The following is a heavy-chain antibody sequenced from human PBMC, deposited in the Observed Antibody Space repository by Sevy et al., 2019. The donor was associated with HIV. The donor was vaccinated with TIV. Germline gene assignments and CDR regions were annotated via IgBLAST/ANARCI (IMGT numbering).Heavy chain of an antibody. CDR2: IIPIFCTA. J-gene: IGHJ5*02. CDR3: ARAGRGSWYWFDP. D-gene: IGHD6-13*01. V-gene: IGHV1-69*13. Sequence: ASVKVSCKASGGTFSSYAISWVRQAPGQGLEWMGGIIPIFCTANYARKFQGRVTITGDESTSTAYMELSSLRSEDTAVYYCARAGRGSWYWFDPWGQGTLVTVSS. CDR1: GGTFSSYA.